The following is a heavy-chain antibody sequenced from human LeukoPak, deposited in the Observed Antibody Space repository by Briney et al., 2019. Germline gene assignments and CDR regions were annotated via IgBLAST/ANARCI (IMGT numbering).Heavy chain of an antibody. J-gene: IGHJ4*02. V-gene: IGHV1-8*01. CDR2: MNPNSGNT. D-gene: IGHD1-14*01. CDR1: GYTSTSYD. Sequence: ASVKVSCKASGYTSTSYDINWVRQATGQGLEWMGWMNPNSGNTGYAQKFQGRVTMTRNTSISTAYMELSSLRSEDTAVYYCARGIISRHRNRYYFDYWGQGTLVTVSS. CDR3: ARGIISRHRNRYYFDY.